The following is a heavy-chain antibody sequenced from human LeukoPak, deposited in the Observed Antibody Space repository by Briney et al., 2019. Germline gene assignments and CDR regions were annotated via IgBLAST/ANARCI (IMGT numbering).Heavy chain of an antibody. Sequence: ASVKVSCKASGYSFTAYYIHWVRQAPGQGLEWMGWINPYSGDTGYAQKFQGRVTMTRNTSISTAYMELSSLRSEDTAVYYCARAGAMVPDYWGQGTLVTVSS. J-gene: IGHJ4*02. D-gene: IGHD5-18*01. CDR2: INPYSGDT. CDR3: ARAGAMVPDY. CDR1: GYSFTAYY. V-gene: IGHV1-8*02.